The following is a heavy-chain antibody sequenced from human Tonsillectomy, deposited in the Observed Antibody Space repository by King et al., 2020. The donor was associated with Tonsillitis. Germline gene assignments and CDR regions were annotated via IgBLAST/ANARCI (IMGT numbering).Heavy chain of an antibody. Sequence: QLVQSGAEVKKPGSSVKVSCKASGGTFSSYAISWVRQAPGQGLEWMGGIIPIFGTANYAQKFQGRVTITADESTSPAYMERSSLRSEDTAVYYCARAHPLTGIPAADTGVNWFDPWGQGTLVTVSS. V-gene: IGHV1-69*01. CDR1: GGTFSSYA. CDR3: ARAHPLTGIPAADTGVNWFDP. D-gene: IGHD6-13*01. CDR2: IIPIFGTA. J-gene: IGHJ5*02.